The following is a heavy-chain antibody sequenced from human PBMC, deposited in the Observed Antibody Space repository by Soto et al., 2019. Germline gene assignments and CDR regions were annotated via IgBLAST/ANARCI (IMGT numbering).Heavy chain of an antibody. CDR1: GFTFSSYE. D-gene: IGHD5-18*01. Sequence: ESGGGLVQPGGSLRLSCAASGFTFSSYEMNWVRQAPGKGLEWVSYISSSGSTIYYADSVKGRFTISRDNAKNSLYLQMNSLRAEDTAVYYCATSGYSYGIPVDYWGQGTLVTVSS. CDR2: ISSSGSTI. CDR3: ATSGYSYGIPVDY. V-gene: IGHV3-48*03. J-gene: IGHJ4*02.